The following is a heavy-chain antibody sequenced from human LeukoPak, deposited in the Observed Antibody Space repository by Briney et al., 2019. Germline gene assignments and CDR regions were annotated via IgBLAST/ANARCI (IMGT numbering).Heavy chain of an antibody. Sequence: SGGSLRLSCAASGFTFSSYSMNWVRQAPGKGLEWVSSISSSSSYMYYADSVKGRFTISRDNAKNSLYLQMSSLRAEDTAVYYCARDLMATLWGQGTLVTVSS. D-gene: IGHD5-24*01. CDR1: GFTFSSYS. V-gene: IGHV3-21*01. CDR3: ARDLMATL. J-gene: IGHJ4*02. CDR2: ISSSSSYM.